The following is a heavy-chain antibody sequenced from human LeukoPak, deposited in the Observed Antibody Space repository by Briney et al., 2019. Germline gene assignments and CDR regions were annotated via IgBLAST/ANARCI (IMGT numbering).Heavy chain of an antibody. Sequence: GGSLRLSCAASGFTFSSYSMNWVRQAPGKGLEWVSPISSSSSYIYYSDSVKGRFTISRDNAKNSLYLQMNSLRAEDTAVYYCARDSDYYDSSGYYSLGYYYYGMDVWGQGTTVTVSS. J-gene: IGHJ6*02. V-gene: IGHV3-21*01. D-gene: IGHD3-22*01. CDR1: GFTFSSYS. CDR3: ARDSDYYDSSGYYSLGYYYYGMDV. CDR2: ISSSSSYI.